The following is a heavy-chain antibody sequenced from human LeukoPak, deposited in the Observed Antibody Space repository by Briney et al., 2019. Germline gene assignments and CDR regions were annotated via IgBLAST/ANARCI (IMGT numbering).Heavy chain of an antibody. CDR1: GGSFSGYY. J-gene: IGHJ4*02. CDR3: ARAKRQYCTNGVCSYFDY. Sequence: SETLSLTCAVCGGSFSGYYWSWIRQPPGKGLEWIGEINHSGSTNYNPSLKSRVTISVDTSKNQFSLKLSSVTAADTAVYYCARAKRQYCTNGVCSYFDYWGQGTLVTVSS. CDR2: INHSGST. D-gene: IGHD2-8*01. V-gene: IGHV4-34*01.